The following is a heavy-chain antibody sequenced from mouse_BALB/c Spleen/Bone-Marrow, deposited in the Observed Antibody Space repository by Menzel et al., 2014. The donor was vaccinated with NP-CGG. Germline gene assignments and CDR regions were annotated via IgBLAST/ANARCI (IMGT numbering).Heavy chain of an antibody. V-gene: IGHV1-69*02. Sequence: QVQLQQSGAELVRPGASVKLSCKASGYTFTSYWINWVKQRPGQGLEWIGNIYPPDSYTNYNQEFKDKATLTVDKSSSTAYMQLSSLTSEDSAVYYCTRSYGSSYEYYFDYWGQGTTLTVSS. D-gene: IGHD1-1*01. CDR1: GYTFTSYW. CDR2: IYPPDSYT. CDR3: TRSYGSSYEYYFDY. J-gene: IGHJ2*01.